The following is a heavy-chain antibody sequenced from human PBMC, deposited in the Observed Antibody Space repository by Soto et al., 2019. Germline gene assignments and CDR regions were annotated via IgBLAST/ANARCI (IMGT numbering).Heavy chain of an antibody. CDR3: ARVSGYDPYYYYYGMDV. J-gene: IGHJ6*02. CDR2: ISAYNGNT. Sequence: GASVKVSCKASGYTFTSYGISWVRQAPGQGLEWMGWISAYNGNTNYAQKLQGRVTMTTDTSTSTAYMELRSLRSDDTAVYYCARVSGYDPYYYYYGMDVWGQGTTVTVSS. D-gene: IGHD5-12*01. CDR1: GYTFTSYG. V-gene: IGHV1-18*04.